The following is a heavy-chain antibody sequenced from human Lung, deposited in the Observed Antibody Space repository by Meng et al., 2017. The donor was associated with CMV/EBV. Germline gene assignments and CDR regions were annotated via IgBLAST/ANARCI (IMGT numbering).Heavy chain of an antibody. V-gene: IGHV4-34*01. CDR1: GGSFSEYD. J-gene: IGHJ4*02. CDR3: ARRSPNWGLGD. D-gene: IGHD7-27*01. CDR2: INHSGNT. Sequence: SETLSLTCAVYGGSFSEYDWSWIRQSPGKGLEWIGEINHSGNTTYNPSLKSRATISIDASKRQFSLKLYSVTAADTAVYYCARRSPNWGLGDWGQGKLVTVSS.